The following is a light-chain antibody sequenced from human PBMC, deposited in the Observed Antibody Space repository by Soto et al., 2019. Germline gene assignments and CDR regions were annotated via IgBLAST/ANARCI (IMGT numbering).Light chain of an antibody. V-gene: IGKV3-15*01. J-gene: IGKJ2*01. CDR2: DAS. CDR3: QQYSNWPPLYT. CDR1: QSVSSY. Sequence: EIVMTQSPATLSVSPGERATLSCRASQSVSSYLAWYQQKPGLPPRLLIYDASPRPTGIPDRFSGSGSGTDFTLTISSLQSADFAVYYCQQYSNWPPLYTFGRGTKLEIK.